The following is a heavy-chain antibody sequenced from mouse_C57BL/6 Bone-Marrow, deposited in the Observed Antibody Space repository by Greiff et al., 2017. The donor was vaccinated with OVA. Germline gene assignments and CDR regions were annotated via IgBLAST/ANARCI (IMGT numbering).Heavy chain of an antibody. CDR3: ALVTAVVAKGAYYFDY. J-gene: IGHJ2*01. Sequence: QVQLQQSGAELARPGASVKLSCKASGYTFTSYGISWVKQRTGQGLEWIGEIYPRSGNTYYNEKFKGKATLTADKSSSTAYMELRSLTSEDSAVYFCALVTAVVAKGAYYFDYWGQGTTLTVSS. CDR1: GYTFTSYG. V-gene: IGHV1-81*01. D-gene: IGHD1-1*01. CDR2: IYPRSGNT.